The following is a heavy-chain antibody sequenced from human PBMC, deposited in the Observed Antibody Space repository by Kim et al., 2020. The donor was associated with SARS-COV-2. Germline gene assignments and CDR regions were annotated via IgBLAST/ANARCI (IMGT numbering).Heavy chain of an antibody. V-gene: IGHV3-21*01. CDR3: ARIGSPAGYCTNGVCYKGGRYYYYGMDV. D-gene: IGHD2-8*01. Sequence: GGSLRLSCAASGFTFSSYSMNWVRQAPGKGLEWVSSISSSSSYIYYADSVKGRFTISRDNAKNSLYLQMNSLRAEDTAVYYCARIGSPAGYCTNGVCYKGGRYYYYGMDVWGQGTTVTVSS. J-gene: IGHJ6*02. CDR2: ISSSSSYI. CDR1: GFTFSSYS.